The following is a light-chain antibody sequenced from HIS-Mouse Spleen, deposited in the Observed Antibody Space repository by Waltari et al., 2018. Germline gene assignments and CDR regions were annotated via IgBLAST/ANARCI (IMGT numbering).Light chain of an antibody. Sequence: QSVLTQPPSASGTPGQRVTISCSGSSSNIGSNYVYWYQQLPGTAPKLHIYRNNQRPSGVPGRFSGSKSGTSASLAISGLRSEDEADYYCAAWDDSLSGWVFGGGTKLTVL. CDR2: RNN. CDR1: SSNIGSNY. V-gene: IGLV1-47*01. J-gene: IGLJ3*02. CDR3: AAWDDSLSGWV.